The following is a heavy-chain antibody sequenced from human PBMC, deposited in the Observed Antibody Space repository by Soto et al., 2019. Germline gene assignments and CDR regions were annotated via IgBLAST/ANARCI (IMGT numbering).Heavy chain of an antibody. CDR3: ARVAVYGDQYYYYYYGMDV. CDR1: GYTFTSYD. Sequence: ASVKVSCKASGYTFTSYDINWVRQATGQGLEWMGWMNPNSGNTGYAQKFQGRVTMTRNTSISTAYMELSSLRSEDTAVYYCARVAVYGDQYYYYYYGMDVWGQGTTVTVS. V-gene: IGHV1-8*01. CDR2: MNPNSGNT. D-gene: IGHD4-17*01. J-gene: IGHJ6*02.